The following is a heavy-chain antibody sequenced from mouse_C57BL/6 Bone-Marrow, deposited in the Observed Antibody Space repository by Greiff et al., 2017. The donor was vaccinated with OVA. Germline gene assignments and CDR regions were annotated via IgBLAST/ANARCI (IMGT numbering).Heavy chain of an antibody. J-gene: IGHJ4*01. D-gene: IGHD2-4*01. CDR1: GYTFTSYG. CDR3: AYYDYGRAYYYYAMDY. Sequence: VQLQQSGAELARPGASVKLSCKASGYTFTSYGISWVKQRTGQGLEWIGEIYPRSGNTYYNEKFKGKATLTADKSSRTAYMELRSLTSEDSAVYFCAYYDYGRAYYYYAMDYWGQGTSVTVSS. CDR2: IYPRSGNT. V-gene: IGHV1-81*01.